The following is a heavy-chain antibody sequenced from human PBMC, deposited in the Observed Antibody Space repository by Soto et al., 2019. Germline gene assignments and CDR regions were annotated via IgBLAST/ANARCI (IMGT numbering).Heavy chain of an antibody. CDR1: GFTFSSYW. CDR3: ARVCGYSGYETKSACPLDAFDI. CDR2: IKQDGSEK. D-gene: IGHD5-12*01. J-gene: IGHJ3*02. Sequence: GGSLRLSCAASGFTFSSYWMSWVRQAPGKGLEWVANIKQDGSEKYYVDSVKGRFTISRDNAKNLLYLQMNSLRAEDTAVYYCARVCGYSGYETKSACPLDAFDIWGQGTMVTVSS. V-gene: IGHV3-7*01.